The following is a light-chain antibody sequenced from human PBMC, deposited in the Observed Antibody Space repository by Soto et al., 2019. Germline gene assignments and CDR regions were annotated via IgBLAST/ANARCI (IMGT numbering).Light chain of an antibody. CDR3: QQYGSSPRT. CDR2: DAS. V-gene: IGKV3-20*01. J-gene: IGKJ1*01. CDR1: QSVSSY. Sequence: IVLTQSPATLSLSPGERATLSCRACQSVSSYLAWYQQKPGQAPRLLISDASTRATGIPARFSGSGSGTDFTLTISRLEPADFAVYYCQQYGSSPRTFGQGTKVDIK.